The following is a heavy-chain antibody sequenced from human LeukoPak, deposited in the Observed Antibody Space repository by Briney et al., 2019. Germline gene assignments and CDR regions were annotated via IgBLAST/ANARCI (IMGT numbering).Heavy chain of an antibody. CDR2: TNDDGSDT. CDR1: GFTLSSYW. CDR3: ARDRPHNWFDP. Sequence: PGGSLPLSCAASGFTLSSYWMHWVRQAPGKGLVWLSRTNDDGSDTIYADSVKGRFTVSRDNAKNTLYLQMNSLRVEDTAVYYCARDRPHNWFDPWGQGTLVTVSS. J-gene: IGHJ5*02. V-gene: IGHV3-74*01.